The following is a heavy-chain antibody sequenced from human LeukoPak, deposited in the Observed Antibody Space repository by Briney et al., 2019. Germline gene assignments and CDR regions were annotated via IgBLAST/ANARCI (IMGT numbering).Heavy chain of an antibody. J-gene: IGHJ6*02. D-gene: IGHD4-11*01. CDR3: ARDLDLTTVRYYYYGMDV. CDR2: IYYSGST. Sequence: SETLSLTCTVSGGSISSYYWSWIRQPPGKGLEWIGYIYYSGSTNYNPSLKSRVTISVDTSKNQFSLKLSSVTAADTAVYYCARDLDLTTVRYYYYGMDVWGQGTTVTVSS. CDR1: GGSISSYY. V-gene: IGHV4-59*01.